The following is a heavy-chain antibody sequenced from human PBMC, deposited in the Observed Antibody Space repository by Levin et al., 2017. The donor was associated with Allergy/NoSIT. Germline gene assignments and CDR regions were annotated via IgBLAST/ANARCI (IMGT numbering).Heavy chain of an antibody. CDR3: ARESTVVTPLPYYFDF. CDR1: GGSISSGHYY. Sequence: SETLSLTCSVSGGSISSGHYYWSWIRQPPGKGLEWIGYVYYSGSTYYTPSLRSRVTMSVDTSKNQFSLNLSSVTAADTAVYYCARESTVVTPLPYYFDFWGQGTLVTVSS. V-gene: IGHV4-30-4*01. J-gene: IGHJ4*02. D-gene: IGHD4-23*01. CDR2: VYYSGST.